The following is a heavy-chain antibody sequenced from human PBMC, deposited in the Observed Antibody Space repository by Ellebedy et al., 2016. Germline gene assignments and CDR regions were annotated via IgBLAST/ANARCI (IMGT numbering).Heavy chain of an antibody. CDR3: ARLGCSGSTRPQCYAFDI. CDR1: GGSTRGYY. Sequence: SETLSLTCTVSGGSTRGYYWSWVRQSPERGLEWVAYIYNSVTTNFHPSLTSRLTISVDPSRNQVSLKLSSVTAADTAVYYCARLGCSGSTRPQCYAFDIWGQGTMVIVSS. V-gene: IGHV4-59*08. J-gene: IGHJ3*02. D-gene: IGHD2-15*01. CDR2: IYNSVTT.